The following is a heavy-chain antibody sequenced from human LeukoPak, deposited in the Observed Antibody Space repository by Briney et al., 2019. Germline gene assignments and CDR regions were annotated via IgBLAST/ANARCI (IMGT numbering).Heavy chain of an antibody. CDR2: INHSGST. CDR1: GGSFSGYY. CDR3: AREEYGDYGSGSYGCY. V-gene: IGHV4-34*01. J-gene: IGHJ4*02. Sequence: PSETLSLTCAVYGGSFSGYYWSWIRQPPGKGLEWIGEINHSGSTNYNPSLKSRVTVSVDTSKNQFSLKLSSVTAADTAVYYCAREEYGDYGSGSYGCYWGQGTLVTVSS. D-gene: IGHD3-10*01.